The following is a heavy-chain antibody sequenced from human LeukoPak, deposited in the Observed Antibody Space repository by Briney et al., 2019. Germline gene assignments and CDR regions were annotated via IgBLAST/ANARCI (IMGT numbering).Heavy chain of an antibody. CDR1: GFTFSSYA. D-gene: IGHD3-3*01. Sequence: GASLRLSCAASGFTFSSYAMSWVRQAQGKGLEWVSAISGSGGSTYYADSVKGRFTISRDNSKNTLYLQMNSLGAEDTAVYYCAKGRDDFWSGYWTGYGMDVWGQGTTVTVSS. J-gene: IGHJ6*02. CDR2: ISGSGGST. CDR3: AKGRDDFWSGYWTGYGMDV. V-gene: IGHV3-23*01.